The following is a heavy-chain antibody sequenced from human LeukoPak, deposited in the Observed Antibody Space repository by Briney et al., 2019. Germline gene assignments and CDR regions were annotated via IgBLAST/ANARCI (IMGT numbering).Heavy chain of an antibody. CDR1: GGSISSYY. V-gene: IGHV4-59*01. J-gene: IGHJ4*02. D-gene: IGHD5-24*01. CDR2: IYYSGST. Sequence: PSETLSLTCTVSGGSISSYYWSWIRQPPGKGLEWIGYIYYSGSTNYNPSLKSRVTISVDTSKNQFSLKLSSVTAADTAVYYCARAGGDGYNSRAFDYWGQGTLVTVSS. CDR3: ARAGGDGYNSRAFDY.